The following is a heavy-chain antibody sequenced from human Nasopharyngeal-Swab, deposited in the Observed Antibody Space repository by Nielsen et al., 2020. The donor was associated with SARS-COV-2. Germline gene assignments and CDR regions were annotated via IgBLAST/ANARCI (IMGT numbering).Heavy chain of an antibody. Sequence: GGSLRLSCEASGFTFSSFSMNWVRLAPGKGLEWLSYISGSSPKIQYADSVRGRFTISRDNAKNSLYLQMNSLRDEDTAVYFCARDHGWAFDFWGQGALVSVSS. V-gene: IGHV3-48*02. D-gene: IGHD6-19*01. J-gene: IGHJ4*02. CDR3: ARDHGWAFDF. CDR1: GFTFSSFS. CDR2: ISGSSPKI.